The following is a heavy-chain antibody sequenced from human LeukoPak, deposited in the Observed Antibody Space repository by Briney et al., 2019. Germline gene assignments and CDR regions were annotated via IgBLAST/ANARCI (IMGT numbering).Heavy chain of an antibody. CDR1: GFTFSSYA. D-gene: IGHD5-24*01. Sequence: GGSLRLSCAASGFTFSSYAMHWVRQAPGKGLEWVAVISYDGSNKYYADSVKGRFTISRDNSKNTLYLQMNSLRAEDTAVYYCARESIGWLQGYFDYWGQGTLVTVSS. CDR2: ISYDGSNK. CDR3: ARESIGWLQGYFDY. V-gene: IGHV3-30-3*01. J-gene: IGHJ4*02.